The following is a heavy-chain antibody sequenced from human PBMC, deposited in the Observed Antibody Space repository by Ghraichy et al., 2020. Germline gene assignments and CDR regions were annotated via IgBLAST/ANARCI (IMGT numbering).Heavy chain of an antibody. CDR3: SRIFYGSVSSDVVFQS. Sequence: GGSLRLSCAVSGFTFSGCVVPWVRQAPGKGLEWVGRLSDATNNYETEYAAWGKVRFCISRDDSKITPYLQMDSLKSEDTAAYYFSRIFYGSVSSDVVFQSWGQGTMVTVSS. V-gene: IGHV3-73*01. D-gene: IGHD3-10*01. J-gene: IGHJ3*01. CDR2: LSDATNNYET. CDR1: GFTFSGCV.